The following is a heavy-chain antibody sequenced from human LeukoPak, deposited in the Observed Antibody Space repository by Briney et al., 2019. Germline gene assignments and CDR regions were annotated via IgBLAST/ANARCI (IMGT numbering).Heavy chain of an antibody. CDR1: GFTFRSYG. CDR3: AKSSYYDSSGFYREYYFDY. J-gene: IGHJ4*02. V-gene: IGHV3-23*01. CDR2: ISGTGGST. Sequence: WGSLRLSCAASGFTFRSYGMHWVRQAPGKGLEWVSSISGTGGSTHYADSVKGRFTISRDNSKNTLYLQMNSLRAGDTAVYYCAKSSYYDSSGFYREYYFDYWGQGTLVPVSS. D-gene: IGHD3-22*01.